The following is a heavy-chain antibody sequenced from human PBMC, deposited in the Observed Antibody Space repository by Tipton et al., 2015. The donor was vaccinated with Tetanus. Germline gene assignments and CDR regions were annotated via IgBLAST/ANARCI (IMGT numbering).Heavy chain of an antibody. CDR3: ARELKAGYPTTGTTWITAYCYYGMDV. J-gene: IGHJ6*02. D-gene: IGHD1-1*01. Sequence: QVQLVQSGAEVKKPGASVKVSCKASGYTFTSYAMHWVRQAPGQRLEWMGWIHAGNGNTKYSQKFQGRVTITRDTSASTAYMELSSLRSDDTAVYYCARELKAGYPTTGTTWITAYCYYGMDVWGHEATVPVSS. CDR2: IHAGNGNT. V-gene: IGHV1-3*01. CDR1: GYTFTSYA.